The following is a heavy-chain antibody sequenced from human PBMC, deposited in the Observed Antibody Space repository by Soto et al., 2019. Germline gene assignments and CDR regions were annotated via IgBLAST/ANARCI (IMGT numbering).Heavy chain of an antibody. CDR1: GGAISSGGYY. CDR2: IYYSGST. Sequence: SDTLYLTSTVSGGAISSGGYYWSWIRQHPGKGLEWIGYIYYSGSTYYNPSLKSRVTISVDTSKNQFSLKLSSVTAADTAVYYCARDRGITMIVVAPTHYYYGMDVWGQGTTVTVSS. D-gene: IGHD3-22*01. V-gene: IGHV4-31*03. CDR3: ARDRGITMIVVAPTHYYYGMDV. J-gene: IGHJ6*02.